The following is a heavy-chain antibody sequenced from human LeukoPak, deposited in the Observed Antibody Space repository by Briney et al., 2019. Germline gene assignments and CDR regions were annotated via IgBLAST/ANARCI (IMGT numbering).Heavy chain of an antibody. J-gene: IGHJ6*02. V-gene: IGHV1-18*01. D-gene: IGHD4-23*01. CDR3: ARDITGDYGGGYGMDV. CDR2: ISAYNGNT. Sequence: GASVKVSCKASGYTFTSYGISWVRQAPGQGLEWMGWISAYNGNTNYAQKLQGRVTMTTDTSTSTAYMELRSQRSDDTAVYYCARDITGDYGGGYGMDVWGQGTTVTVSS. CDR1: GYTFTSYG.